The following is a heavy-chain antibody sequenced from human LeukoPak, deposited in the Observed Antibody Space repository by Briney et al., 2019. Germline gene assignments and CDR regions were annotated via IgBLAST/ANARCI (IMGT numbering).Heavy chain of an antibody. J-gene: IGHJ3*02. CDR2: ITPHSADT. Sequence: ASVKVSCKASGYIFTGYYIHWVRQAPGQGLEWMGWITPHSADTNYAQKFQGSVPVTSDTSISTACVELSRLRSEHTAVYYCARGGRGLDACDIWGEGTMVTVSS. CDR3: ARGGRGLDACDI. CDR1: GYIFTGYY. V-gene: IGHV1-2*02.